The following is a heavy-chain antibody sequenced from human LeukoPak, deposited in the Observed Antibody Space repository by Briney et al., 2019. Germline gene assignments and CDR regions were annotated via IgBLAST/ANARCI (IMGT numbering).Heavy chain of an antibody. J-gene: IGHJ4*02. CDR1: GYTLSELS. V-gene: IGHV1-24*01. CDR3: ATVPGDSSGYYYFDY. Sequence: GASLKVSCKVSGYTLSELSMHWVRHAPRKGLERMGGFYPEDGETIYAQKFQGRVTMTEDTSTDTAYMELSSLRSEETAVYYCATVPGDSSGYYYFDYWGQGTLVTVSS. D-gene: IGHD3-22*01. CDR2: FYPEDGET.